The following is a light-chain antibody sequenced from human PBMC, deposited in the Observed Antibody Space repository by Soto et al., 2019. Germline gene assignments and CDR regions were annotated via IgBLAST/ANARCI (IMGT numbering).Light chain of an antibody. CDR1: SSNIGNNY. Sequence: QSVLTQPPSVSAAPGQKVTISCSGSSSNIGNNYVSWYQQLPGTAPKLLISENNNRPSGIPDRFSGSKSGTSATLGITGLQTGDEADYYCGTWDSSLSAYVFGTGTKATVL. V-gene: IGLV1-51*02. CDR2: ENN. CDR3: GTWDSSLSAYV. J-gene: IGLJ1*01.